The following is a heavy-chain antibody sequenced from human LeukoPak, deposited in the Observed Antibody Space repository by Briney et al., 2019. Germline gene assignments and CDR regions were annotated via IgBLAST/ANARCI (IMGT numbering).Heavy chain of an antibody. CDR1: GGSISSHY. CDR2: IYYSGST. Sequence: SEPLSLTCTVSGGSISSHYWSWIRQPPGKGLEWIGYIYYSGSTNYNPSLKSRVTISVDTSKNQFSLKLSSVTAADTAVYYCARDQLGYSYGLYYYYMDVWGKGTTVTVSS. CDR3: ARDQLGYSYGLYYYYMDV. J-gene: IGHJ6*03. D-gene: IGHD5-18*01. V-gene: IGHV4-59*11.